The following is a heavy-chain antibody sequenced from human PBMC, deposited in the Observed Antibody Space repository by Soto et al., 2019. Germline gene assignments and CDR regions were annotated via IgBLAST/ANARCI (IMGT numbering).Heavy chain of an antibody. CDR3: TTDSPGYCSGGSCYGFDY. V-gene: IGHV3-15*07. CDR2: VKSKVDGGAT. J-gene: IGHJ4*02. Sequence: GGSLRLSCAVSGFSFTNAWMNWVRQPPGKGLEWVGRVKSKVDGGATDYAAPVKGRFTISRDDSRNTLYLQMSSLKTEDTAVYYCTTDSPGYCSGGSCYGFDYWGRGTLVTVSS. CDR1: GFSFTNAW. D-gene: IGHD2-15*01.